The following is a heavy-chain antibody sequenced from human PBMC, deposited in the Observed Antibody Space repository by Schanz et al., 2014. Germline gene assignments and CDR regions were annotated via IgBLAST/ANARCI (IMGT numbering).Heavy chain of an antibody. Sequence: QVQLQESGPGLVKPSETLSLTCTVSGVSLSSHYWSWVRQAPGGGLEWIGYLFNSERAKYNPSLESRITMSLDTSKSQFSLHLRYVTAADTAVYYCATIPRGNIYGYFDYWGQGTLVTVSS. CDR1: GVSLSSHY. CDR3: ATIPRGNIYGYFDY. CDR2: LFNSERA. V-gene: IGHV4-59*11. D-gene: IGHD5-18*01. J-gene: IGHJ4*02.